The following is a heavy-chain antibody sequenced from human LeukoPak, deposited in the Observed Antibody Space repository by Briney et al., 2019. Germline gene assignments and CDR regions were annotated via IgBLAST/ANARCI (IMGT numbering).Heavy chain of an antibody. CDR3: ARLSSGWHYGMDV. CDR2: IYSGGST. CDR1: GFTASSNY. Sequence: PGGSLRLSCAASGFTASSNYMSWVRQAPGKGLEWVSVIYSGGSTYYADSVKGRFTISRDNSKNTLYLQMNSLRAEDTAVYYCARLSSGWHYGMDVWGKGTTVTVSS. D-gene: IGHD6-19*01. J-gene: IGHJ6*04. V-gene: IGHV3-53*01.